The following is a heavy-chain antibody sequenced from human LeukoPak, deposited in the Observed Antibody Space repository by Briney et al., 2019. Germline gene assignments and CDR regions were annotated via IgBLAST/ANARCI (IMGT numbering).Heavy chain of an antibody. CDR2: ISTSGSA. V-gene: IGHV4-4*07. Sequence: SETLSLTCTVSGGSISSYYWSWIRQPAGKGLEWIGRISTSGSATYNPSLKSRVTTSVDTSKNQFSLEVSSVTAADTAVYYCARYQSGALDIWGQGTMVTVSS. CDR3: ARYQSGALDI. D-gene: IGHD3-3*01. CDR1: GGSISSYY. J-gene: IGHJ3*02.